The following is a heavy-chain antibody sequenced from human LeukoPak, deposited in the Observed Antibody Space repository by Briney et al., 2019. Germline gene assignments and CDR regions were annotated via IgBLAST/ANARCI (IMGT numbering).Heavy chain of an antibody. CDR2: IYTSGTT. V-gene: IGHV4-4*07. J-gene: IGHJ4*02. D-gene: IGHD5-24*01. Sequence: SETLSLTCTVSGGSISSYYWSWIRQPAGKGLEWIGRIYTSGTTHYNPSLKSRVTMSVDTSKNQFSLKLSSVTAADTAVYYCARDRVEMALFDYWGQGTLVTVSS. CDR3: ARDRVEMALFDY. CDR1: GGSISSYY.